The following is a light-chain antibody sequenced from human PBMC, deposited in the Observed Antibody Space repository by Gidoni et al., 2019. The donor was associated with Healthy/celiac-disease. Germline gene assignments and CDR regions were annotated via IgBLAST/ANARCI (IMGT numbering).Light chain of an antibody. CDR2: AAS. CDR1: QSISSY. V-gene: IGKV1-39*01. J-gene: IGKJ2*01. CDR3: KQSYSTPRT. Sequence: IQMTQSPTSLSASVGDRVTITCRASQSISSYLDWYQQKPGKAPKLLIYAASSWQSGVPARFSGSGSGTDFTLNISSLQPEDVAIYYCKQSYSTPRTFGQGTKLEIK.